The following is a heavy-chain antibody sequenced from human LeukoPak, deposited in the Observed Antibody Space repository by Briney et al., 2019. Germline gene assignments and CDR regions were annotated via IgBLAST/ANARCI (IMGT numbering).Heavy chain of an antibody. CDR2: INAGKGNT. D-gene: IGHD2-2*01. CDR1: GYTFTSYA. CDR3: AREHCSSTSCYWEFDY. Sequence: GASVKVSCKASGYTFTSYAMHWVRQAPGQRLEWMGWINAGKGNTKYSQKFQGRVTITRDTSASTAYMELSSLRSEDTAVYYCAREHCSSTSCYWEFDYWGQGTLVTVSS. V-gene: IGHV1-3*01. J-gene: IGHJ4*02.